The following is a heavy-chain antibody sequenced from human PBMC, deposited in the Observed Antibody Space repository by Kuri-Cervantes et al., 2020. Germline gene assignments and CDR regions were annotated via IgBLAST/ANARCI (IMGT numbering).Heavy chain of an antibody. CDR2: IYPGDSDT. V-gene: IGHV5-51*01. Sequence: KVSCKGSGYSFTSYWIGWVRQMPGKGLEWMGIIYPGDSDTRYSPSFQGQVTISADKSVSTAYLQWSSLKASDTAIYCCARREGSAWYRGLEFWGQGTRVTVSS. D-gene: IGHD6-19*01. CDR1: GYSFTSYW. J-gene: IGHJ4*02. CDR3: ARREGSAWYRGLEF.